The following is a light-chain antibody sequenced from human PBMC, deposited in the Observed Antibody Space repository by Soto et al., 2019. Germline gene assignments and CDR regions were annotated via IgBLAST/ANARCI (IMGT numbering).Light chain of an antibody. J-gene: IGLJ2*01. V-gene: IGLV6-57*01. CDR2: EDD. CDR1: SGSIASNY. CDR3: QSYDGSTPVV. Sequence: NFMLTQPHSVSVSPGKTVTISCTRSSGSIASNYVQWYQKRPRSSPTTVIYEDDQRPSGVPDRFSGSIDSSSNSASLTISGLKTEDEADSYCQSYDGSTPVVFGGGTKLTVL.